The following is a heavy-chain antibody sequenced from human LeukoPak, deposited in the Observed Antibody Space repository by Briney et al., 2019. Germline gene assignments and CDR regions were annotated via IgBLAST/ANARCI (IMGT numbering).Heavy chain of an antibody. CDR2: IWYDGSNK. J-gene: IGHJ3*02. CDR3: AKPTAPPGPDAFDI. V-gene: IGHV3-33*06. CDR1: GFTFSSYG. D-gene: IGHD4-17*01. Sequence: GGSLRLSCAASGFTFSSYGMHWARQAPGKGLEWVAVIWYDGSNKYYADSVKGRFTISRDNSKNTLYLQMNSLRAEDTAVYYCAKPTAPPGPDAFDIWGQGTMVTVSS.